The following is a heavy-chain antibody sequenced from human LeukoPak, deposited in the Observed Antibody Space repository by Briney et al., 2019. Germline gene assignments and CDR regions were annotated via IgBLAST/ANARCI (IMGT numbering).Heavy chain of an antibody. CDR2: INPSGGST. J-gene: IGHJ5*02. CDR3: ARDSLGYECNGGSCYPNWFDP. D-gene: IGHD2-15*01. Sequence: ASVKVSCKASGYTFTSYYMHWVRQAPGQGLEWMGIINPSGGSTSYAQTFQGRVTMTRDTSTSTVYMELSSLRSEDTAVYYCARDSLGYECNGGSCYPNWFDPWGQGTLVTVSS. V-gene: IGHV1-46*01. CDR1: GYTFTSYY.